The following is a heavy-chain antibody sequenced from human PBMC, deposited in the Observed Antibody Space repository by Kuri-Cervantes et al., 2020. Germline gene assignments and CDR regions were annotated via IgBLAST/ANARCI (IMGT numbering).Heavy chain of an antibody. D-gene: IGHD6-19*01. CDR1: GFTFSSYW. Sequence: GGSLRLSCAASGFTFSSYWMSWVRQAPGKGLEWVANIKQDGSEKYYVDSVKGRFTISRDNAKNSLYLQMNSLRAEDTAVYYCARDTHGYSSGWKTPYYFDYWGQGTLVTVSS. CDR2: IKQDGSEK. J-gene: IGHJ4*02. V-gene: IGHV3-7*01. CDR3: ARDTHGYSSGWKTPYYFDY.